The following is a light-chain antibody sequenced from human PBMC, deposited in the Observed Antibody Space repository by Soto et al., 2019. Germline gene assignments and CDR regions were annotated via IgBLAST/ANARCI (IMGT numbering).Light chain of an antibody. Sequence: QSVLTQPASVSGSPGQSITISCTGTSSDVGGYNYVSWYQQHPGKAPKLMIYEVSNRPSGVSNRFSGSRSGNTASLTISGLQTEDEADYYCSSYTSSNTVDVVFGGGTQLTV. J-gene: IGLJ2*01. CDR2: EVS. CDR3: SSYTSSNTVDVV. V-gene: IGLV2-14*01. CDR1: SSDVGGYNY.